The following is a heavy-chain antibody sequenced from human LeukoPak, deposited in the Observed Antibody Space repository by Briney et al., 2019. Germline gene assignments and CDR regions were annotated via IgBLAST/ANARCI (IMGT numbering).Heavy chain of an antibody. V-gene: IGHV3-7*01. Sequence: GGSLRLSCAASGVNFNTYTMNWVRQAPGKGLECVANIKPDGSEKYYVDPVKGRFTISRDNAKNSLYLQMNSLRADDTAVYFCASGNSFDYWGQGTLVTVSS. J-gene: IGHJ4*02. CDR1: GVNFNTYT. CDR2: IKPDGSEK. CDR3: ASGNSFDY.